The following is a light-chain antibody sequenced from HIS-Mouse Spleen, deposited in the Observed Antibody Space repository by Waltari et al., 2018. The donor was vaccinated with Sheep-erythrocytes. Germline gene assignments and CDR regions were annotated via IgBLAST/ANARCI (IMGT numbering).Light chain of an antibody. Sequence: QSALTQPRSVSGSPGQSVTISCTGTSSDVGGYNYVPWYQQHPGKAPKLMIYDVSKRPSGVPDRFSGSKSGNTASLTISGLQAEDEADYYCCSYAGIYTFWVFGGGTKLTVL. CDR3: CSYAGIYTFWV. J-gene: IGLJ3*02. CDR2: DVS. V-gene: IGLV2-11*02. CDR1: SSDVGGYNY.